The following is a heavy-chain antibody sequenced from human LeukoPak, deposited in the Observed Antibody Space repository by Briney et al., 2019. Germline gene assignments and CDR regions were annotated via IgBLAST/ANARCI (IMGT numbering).Heavy chain of an antibody. V-gene: IGHV5-51*01. Sequence: GESLKISCKGSGYSFTSYWIGWVRPMPGKGLEWMGIIYPGDSDTRYSPSFQGQVTISADKSISTAYLQWSSLKASDTAMYYCARRGRYDCSGGSCYPFDYWGQGTLVTVSS. CDR2: IYPGDSDT. D-gene: IGHD2-15*01. CDR3: ARRGRYDCSGGSCYPFDY. CDR1: GYSFTSYW. J-gene: IGHJ4*02.